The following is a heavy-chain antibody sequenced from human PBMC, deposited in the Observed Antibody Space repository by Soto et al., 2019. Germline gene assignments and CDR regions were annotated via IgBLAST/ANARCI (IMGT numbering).Heavy chain of an antibody. J-gene: IGHJ5*02. V-gene: IGHV1-69*04. CDR1: GGTFSSYT. Sequence: GASVKVSCKASGGTFSSYTISWVRQAPGQGLEWMGRIIPILGIANYAQKFQGRVTITADKSTSTAYMELSSLRSEDTAVYYCARDGYCSSTSRSCWFDPWGQGTLVTVSS. CDR2: IIPILGIA. D-gene: IGHD2-2*03. CDR3: ARDGYCSSTSRSCWFDP.